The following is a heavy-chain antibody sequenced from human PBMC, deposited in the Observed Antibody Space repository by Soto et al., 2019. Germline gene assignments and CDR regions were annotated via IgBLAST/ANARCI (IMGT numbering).Heavy chain of an antibody. Sequence: SETLSLTCTVSGGSMRSGDYYWSWIRQPPGKGLEYIGYIYHSGSTYYNPSLKSRVTISVDTSKNQFSLKLGSVTAADTAVYYCARDHQGAKYFEMLTGPDHYFAYWGQGILVTVSS. CDR1: GGSMRSGDYY. CDR3: ARDHQGAKYFEMLTGPDHYFAY. J-gene: IGHJ4*02. CDR2: IYHSGST. D-gene: IGHD3-9*01. V-gene: IGHV4-30-4*01.